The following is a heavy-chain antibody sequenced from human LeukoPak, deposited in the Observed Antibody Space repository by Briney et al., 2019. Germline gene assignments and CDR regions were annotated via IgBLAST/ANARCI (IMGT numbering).Heavy chain of an antibody. D-gene: IGHD5-24*01. CDR3: ARDLGEMAHDY. Sequence: GASVTVSCKASGYTFTSYAMNWVRQAPGQGLEWMGWINMNTGNPTYAQGFTGRFVFSLDTSVSSAYLQINSLKAEDTAVYYCARDLGEMAHDYWGQGTLVTVSS. V-gene: IGHV7-4-1*02. CDR1: GYTFTSYA. CDR2: INMNTGNP. J-gene: IGHJ4*02.